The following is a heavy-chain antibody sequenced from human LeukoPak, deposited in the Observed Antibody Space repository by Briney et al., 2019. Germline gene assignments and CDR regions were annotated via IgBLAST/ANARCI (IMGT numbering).Heavy chain of an antibody. CDR3: ARGGESRAILQQ. Sequence: GGSLRLSCAASGFTFSDYYMSWIRQAPGKGLEWVSYISSSSSYTNYADSVKGRFTISRDNAKNLLYLQMSSLRVEDTARYYCARGGESRAILQQWGQGTLVTVSS. J-gene: IGHJ1*01. CDR1: GFTFSDYY. D-gene: IGHD6-6*01. V-gene: IGHV3-11*06. CDR2: ISSSSSYT.